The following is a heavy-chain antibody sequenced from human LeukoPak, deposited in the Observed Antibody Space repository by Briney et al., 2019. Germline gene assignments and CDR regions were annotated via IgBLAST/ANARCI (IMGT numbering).Heavy chain of an antibody. V-gene: IGHV3-11*01. CDR3: AKDMRELEYQLLYVDY. J-gene: IGHJ4*02. D-gene: IGHD2-2*02. CDR1: GFTFSDYY. CDR2: ISSSGSTI. Sequence: GGSLRLSCAASGFTFSDYYMSWIRQAPGKGLEWVSYISSSGSTIYYADSVKGRFTISRDNSKNTLYLQMNSLRAEDTAVYYCAKDMRELEYQLLYVDYWGQGTLVTVSS.